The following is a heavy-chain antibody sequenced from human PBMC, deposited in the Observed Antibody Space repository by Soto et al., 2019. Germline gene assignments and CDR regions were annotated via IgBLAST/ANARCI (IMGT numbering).Heavy chain of an antibody. CDR1: GYTFTSYG. CDR2: ISAYNGNT. CDR3: AGSNHYYYYYYMDV. D-gene: IGHD3-10*01. V-gene: IGHV1-18*01. J-gene: IGHJ6*03. Sequence: ASVKVSCKASGYTFTSYGISWVRQAPGQGLEWMGWISAYNGNTNYAQKLQGRVTMTTDTSTSTAYMELRSLRSDDTAVYYCAGSNHYYYYYYMDVWGKGTTVTVSS.